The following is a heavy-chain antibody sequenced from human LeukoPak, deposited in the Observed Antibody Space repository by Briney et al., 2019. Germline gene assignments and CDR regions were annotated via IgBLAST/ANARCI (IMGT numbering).Heavy chain of an antibody. Sequence: SQTLSLTCTVSGGSVSSGNYNWTWIRQPAGKGLEWIGRIYTSGSTNYNPSLKNRVTISIDASKNQFSLRLSSVTAADTAVYYCTKGGELMNYWGQGTLVTVSS. CDR1: GGSVSSGNYN. J-gene: IGHJ4*02. CDR3: TKGGELMNY. CDR2: IYTSGST. V-gene: IGHV4-61*02. D-gene: IGHD1-26*01.